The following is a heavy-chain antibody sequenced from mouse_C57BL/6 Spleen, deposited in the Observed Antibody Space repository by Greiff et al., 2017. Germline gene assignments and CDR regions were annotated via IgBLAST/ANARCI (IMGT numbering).Heavy chain of an antibody. D-gene: IGHD1-1*01. Sequence: EVKLVESGEGLVKPGGSLKLSCAASGFTFSSYAMSWVRQTPEKRLEWVAYISSGGDYIYYADTVKGRFTISRDNARNTLYLQMSSLKSEDTAMYYCTRGHDGSSYDYWGQGTTLTVSS. CDR2: ISSGGDYI. J-gene: IGHJ2*01. CDR1: GFTFSSYA. CDR3: TRGHDGSSYDY. V-gene: IGHV5-9-1*02.